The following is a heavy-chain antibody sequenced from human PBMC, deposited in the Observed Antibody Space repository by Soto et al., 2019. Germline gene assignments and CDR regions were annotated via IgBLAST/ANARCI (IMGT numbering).Heavy chain of an antibody. Sequence: GGSLRLSCAASGFTFSDYYMSWIRQAPGKGLEWVSYISSSGSTIYYADSVKGRFTISRDNAKNSLYLQMNSLRADDTAVYYCARDPPTTVTTTRGWFEPWGQGTLVTVS. V-gene: IGHV3-11*01. J-gene: IGHJ5*02. CDR1: GFTFSDYY. D-gene: IGHD4-4*01. CDR2: ISSSGSTI. CDR3: ARDPPTTVTTTRGWFEP.